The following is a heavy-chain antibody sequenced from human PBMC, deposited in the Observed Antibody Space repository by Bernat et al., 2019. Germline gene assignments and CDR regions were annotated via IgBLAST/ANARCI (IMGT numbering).Heavy chain of an antibody. CDR2: ISYDGGNK. V-gene: IGHV3-30-3*01. CDR1: GFTFSIYA. J-gene: IGHJ3*02. CDR3: TRDGGGTTGSGAFDI. Sequence: QVQLVESGGGVVQPGRSLRLSCAASGFTFSIYAMYWVRQAPGKGLEWVAVISYDGGNKYYADSVKGRFTISRDNSKITLYLQMNTLSAEDTAVYYCTRDGGGTTGSGAFDIWGQGTMVTVSS. D-gene: IGHD1-7*01.